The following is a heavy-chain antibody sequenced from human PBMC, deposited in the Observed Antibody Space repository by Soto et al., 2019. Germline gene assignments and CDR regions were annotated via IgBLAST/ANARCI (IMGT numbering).Heavy chain of an antibody. V-gene: IGHV3-30*18. CDR1: GFIFANYG. D-gene: IGHD1-1*01. Sequence: QEQLVESGGGVVQPGRSLRLSCAASGFIFANYGMHWVRQAPGKGLEWVALITYEGSNKYYADAVKGRFTISRDNAKNMVSLQMDSLRAKDTAVYYCAKARGANNWANYYGLDVWGQGTTVTVSS. CDR2: ITYEGSNK. CDR3: AKARGANNWANYYGLDV. J-gene: IGHJ6*02.